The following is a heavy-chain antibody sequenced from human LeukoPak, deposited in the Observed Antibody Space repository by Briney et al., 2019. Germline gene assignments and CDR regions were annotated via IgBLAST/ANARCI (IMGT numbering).Heavy chain of an antibody. J-gene: IGHJ4*02. CDR3: ARSVPYGSESQHYFDY. Sequence: RGESLKISCKGSGYTFSSYWIGWVRQMPGKGLEWMGIIYPGDSDTRYSPSFQGQVTISADKSISTAYLQWSSLKASDTAMYYCARSVPYGSESQHYFDYWGQGTLVTVSS. CDR2: IYPGDSDT. D-gene: IGHD3-10*01. CDR1: GYTFSSYW. V-gene: IGHV5-51*01.